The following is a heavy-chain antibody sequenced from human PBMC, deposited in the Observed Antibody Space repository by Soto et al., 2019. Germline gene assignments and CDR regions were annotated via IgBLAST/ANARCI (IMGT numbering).Heavy chain of an antibody. CDR1: GFAFSSHP. CDR3: AKEMWGWGYDIFGVDISFDH. Sequence: VQLLESGGDLVHPGGSLRLSCAASGFAFSSHPMSWVRQAPERGLEWVSGISDGGDLTYNADSVKGRFTISRDMSKKTVHLRMNNLRADDTGVYFCAKEMWGWGYDIFGVDISFDHWGQGTPVTVSS. CDR2: ISDGGDLT. J-gene: IGHJ4*02. V-gene: IGHV3-23*01. D-gene: IGHD3-9*01.